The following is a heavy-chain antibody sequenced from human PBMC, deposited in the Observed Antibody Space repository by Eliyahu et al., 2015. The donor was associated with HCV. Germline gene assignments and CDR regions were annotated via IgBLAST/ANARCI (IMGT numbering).Heavy chain of an antibody. V-gene: IGHV3-49*03. CDR3: TREGHIVVVYYYYGMDV. CDR2: IRSKAYGGTT. J-gene: IGHJ6*02. Sequence: EVQLVESGGGLVQPGRSLRLXCTASGFXFGDYAXXWFRQAPGKGLEWVGFIRSKAYGGTTEYAASVKGRFTISRDDSKSIAYLQMNSLKTEDTAVYYCTREGHIVVVYYYYGMDVWGQGTTVTVSS. CDR1: GFXFGDYA. D-gene: IGHD2-21*01.